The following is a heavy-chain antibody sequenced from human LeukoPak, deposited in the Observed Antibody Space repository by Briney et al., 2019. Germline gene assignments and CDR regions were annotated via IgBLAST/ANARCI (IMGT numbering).Heavy chain of an antibody. CDR3: AREGGYSGSLLDY. V-gene: IGHV3-74*01. J-gene: IGHJ4*02. CDR2: INSDGSST. D-gene: IGHD6-13*01. CDR1: GFTFSSYW. Sequence: GGSRRLSCAASGFTFSSYWMHWVRQAPGKGLVWVSRINSDGSSTSYADSVKGRFTISRDNAKNTLYLQMNSLRAEDTAVYYCAREGGYSGSLLDYWGQGTLVTVSS.